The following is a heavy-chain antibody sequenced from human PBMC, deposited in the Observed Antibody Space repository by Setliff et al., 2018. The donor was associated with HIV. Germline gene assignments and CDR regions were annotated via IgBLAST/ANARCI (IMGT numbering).Heavy chain of an antibody. Sequence: PSETLSLTCTVSVSGVSIGSSSYYWGWIRQPPGKGLEWIGSIYYTGTTYYNPSLKSRVTISIGTSKNQFSLKLSSVTAADTAVYYCSRVGATGDYYYYYMDVWGKGTTVTVSS. D-gene: IGHD1-26*01. CDR2: IYYTGTT. CDR1: GVSIGSSSYY. J-gene: IGHJ6*03. CDR3: SRVGATGDYYYYYMDV. V-gene: IGHV4-39*07.